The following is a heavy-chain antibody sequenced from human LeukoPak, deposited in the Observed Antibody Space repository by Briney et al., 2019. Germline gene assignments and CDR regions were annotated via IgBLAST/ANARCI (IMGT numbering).Heavy chain of an antibody. V-gene: IGHV3-43*02. J-gene: IGHJ4*02. D-gene: IGHD3-22*01. CDR1: GFTFDDYA. CDR2: ISGVGGRT. CDR3: ARINDSSDY. Sequence: GGSLRLSCAASGFTFDDYAMHWVRQAPGKGLEWVSLISGVGGRTYYADSVKGRFTISRDNAKNSLYLQINSLRAEDTAVYYCARINDSSDYWDQGTLVTVSS.